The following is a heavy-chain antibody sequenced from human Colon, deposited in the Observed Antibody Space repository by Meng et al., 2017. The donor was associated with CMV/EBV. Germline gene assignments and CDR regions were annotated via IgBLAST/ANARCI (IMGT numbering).Heavy chain of an antibody. CDR1: GFSVSRNY. D-gene: IGHD2-21*02. CDR3: ARNRLECGGDCYFADS. V-gene: IGHV3-66*01. CDR2: IYDTGRT. Sequence: SCVASGFSVSRNYISWVRQGPGKGLEWVSVIYDTGRTYYADSVKGRFTVSRDESKNTVFLQMNNLRTEDTAVYYCARNRLECGGDCYFADSWGQGTQVTVLL. J-gene: IGHJ5*02.